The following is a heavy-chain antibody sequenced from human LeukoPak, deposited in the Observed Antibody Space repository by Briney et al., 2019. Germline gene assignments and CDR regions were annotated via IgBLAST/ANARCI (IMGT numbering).Heavy chain of an antibody. CDR3: ARDWEAAS. D-gene: IGHD6-25*01. CDR1: GFTFSSYW. CDR2: IKQDGSEK. J-gene: IGHJ4*02. V-gene: IGHV3-7*01. Sequence: GGSLRLACAASGFTFSSYWISWVRQAPGKGLEWVGNIKQDGSEKYYVDSVKGRFTISRDNAKNSLYLQMNSLRAEDTAVYYCARDWEAASWGQGTLVTVSS.